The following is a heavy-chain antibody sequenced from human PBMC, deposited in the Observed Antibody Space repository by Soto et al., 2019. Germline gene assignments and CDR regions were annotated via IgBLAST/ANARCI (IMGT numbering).Heavy chain of an antibody. CDR1: GFTFSSYG. CDR2: IWYDGSNK. V-gene: IGHV3-33*01. J-gene: IGHJ4*02. D-gene: IGHD2-8*01. CDR3: ARDLEGYNALPQLFDY. Sequence: GGSLRLSCAASGFTFSSYGMHWVRQAPGKGLEWVAVIWYDGSNKYYVDSVKGRFTISRDNSKNTLYLQMNSLRAEDTAVYYCARDLEGYNALPQLFDYWGQGTLVTVSS.